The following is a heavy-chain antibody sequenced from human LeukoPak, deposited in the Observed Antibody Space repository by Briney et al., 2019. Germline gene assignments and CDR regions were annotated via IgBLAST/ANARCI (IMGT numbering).Heavy chain of an antibody. V-gene: IGHV3-74*01. D-gene: IGHD6-6*01. J-gene: IGHJ4*02. Sequence: GGSLRLSCAASGFTFSSYWMHWVRQAPGKGLVWVSRINSDGSSTSYADSVKGRFTISRDNARNTLYLQMNSLRAEDTAVYYCARGYGSSRGWYWGQGTLVTVSS. CDR3: ARGYGSSRGWY. CDR2: INSDGSST. CDR1: GFTFSSYW.